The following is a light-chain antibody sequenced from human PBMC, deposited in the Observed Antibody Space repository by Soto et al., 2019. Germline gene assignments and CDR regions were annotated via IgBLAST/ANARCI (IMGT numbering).Light chain of an antibody. J-gene: IGLJ1*01. CDR3: NSYTSSTTYV. V-gene: IGLV2-14*01. Sequence: SVLTQPASVSGSPGQSITISCTGTSSDVGGYNSVSWYQQHPGKAPKLMIYEVNNRPSGVSNRFSGSKSGNTASLTISGLQAEDEADYYCNSYTSSTTYVFGTGTKLTVL. CDR1: SSDVGGYNS. CDR2: EVN.